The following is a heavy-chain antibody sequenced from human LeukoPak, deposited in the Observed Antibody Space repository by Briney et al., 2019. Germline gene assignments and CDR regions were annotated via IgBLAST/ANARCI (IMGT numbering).Heavy chain of an antibody. CDR3: AHPTEYSSSWYGNWFDP. V-gene: IGHV3-23*01. J-gene: IGHJ5*02. CDR1: GFTFSSYT. D-gene: IGHD6-13*01. CDR2: ISGSGGST. Sequence: GGSLRLSCAASGFTFSSYTMSWVRQAPRTGLEWVSAISGSGGSTYNADSLKGRFTISRDNSKNTLYLQMNSLRAEDTAVYYCAHPTEYSSSWYGNWFDPWGQGTLVTVSS.